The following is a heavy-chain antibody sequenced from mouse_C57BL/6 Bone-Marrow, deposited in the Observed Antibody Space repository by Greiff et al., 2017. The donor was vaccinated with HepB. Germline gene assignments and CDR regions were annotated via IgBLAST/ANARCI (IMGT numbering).Heavy chain of an antibody. D-gene: IGHD2-1*01. Sequence: VKLVESGAELARPGASVKLSCKASGYTFTSYGISWVKQRTGQGLEWIGEIYPRSGNTYYNEKFKGKATLTADKSSSTAYMELRSLTSEDSAVYFCAMIYYGNSASFAYWGQGTLVTVSA. CDR3: AMIYYGNSASFAY. CDR1: GYTFTSYG. J-gene: IGHJ3*01. V-gene: IGHV1-81*01. CDR2: IYPRSGNT.